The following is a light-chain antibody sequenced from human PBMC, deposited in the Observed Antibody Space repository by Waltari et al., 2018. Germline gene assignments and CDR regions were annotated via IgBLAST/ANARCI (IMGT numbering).Light chain of an antibody. Sequence: DIQMTQSPSTLSASVGDRVTITCRASQSISSWLAWYQQKPGKAPKLLIYKASSLESGVPSRFSGSGSGTEFTLTISSLQPDDFASYYCQQYNSYPPTFGGGTKVEIK. CDR1: QSISSW. V-gene: IGKV1-5*03. CDR3: QQYNSYPPT. CDR2: KAS. J-gene: IGKJ4*01.